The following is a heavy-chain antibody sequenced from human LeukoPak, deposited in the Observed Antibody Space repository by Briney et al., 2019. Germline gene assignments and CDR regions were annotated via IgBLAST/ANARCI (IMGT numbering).Heavy chain of an antibody. J-gene: IGHJ4*02. CDR1: GYSFTSYW. V-gene: IGHV5-51*01. D-gene: IGHD3-16*02. CDR2: IYPGDSDT. CDR3: ARQEITFGGVIVLFDY. Sequence: KPGESLKISCKGSGYSFTSYWIGWVRQMPGKGLEWMGIIYPGDSDTRYSPSFQGQVTISADKSISTAYLQWSSLKASDTAMHYCARQEITFGGVIVLFDYWGQGTLVTVSS.